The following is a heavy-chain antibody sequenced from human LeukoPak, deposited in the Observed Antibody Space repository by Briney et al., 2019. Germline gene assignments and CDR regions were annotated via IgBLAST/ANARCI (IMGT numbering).Heavy chain of an antibody. V-gene: IGHV1-8*01. Sequence: ASVKVSCKASGYTFSRYEINWVRQATGQGLERMGWMNPNSGNTGYAPKFQGRVTMTRNTSINTAYMELGSLRSEDTAVYDCARGRGKYSSLDYWGQGTLVTVSS. CDR1: GYTFSRYE. D-gene: IGHD5-18*01. CDR3: ARGRGKYSSLDY. J-gene: IGHJ4*02. CDR2: MNPNSGNT.